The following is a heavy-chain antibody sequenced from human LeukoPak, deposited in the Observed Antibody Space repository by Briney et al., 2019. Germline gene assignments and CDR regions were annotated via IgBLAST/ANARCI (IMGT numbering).Heavy chain of an antibody. V-gene: IGHV4-34*01. J-gene: IGHJ4*02. Sequence: SETLSLTCAVYGGSFSGYYWSWIRQPPGKGLEWIGEINHSGSTNYNPSLKSRVTISVDTSKNQFSLKLSSVTAADTAVYYCAREIELKWFGESDYWGQGTRVTVSS. CDR1: GGSFSGYY. D-gene: IGHD3-10*01. CDR3: AREIELKWFGESDY. CDR2: INHSGST.